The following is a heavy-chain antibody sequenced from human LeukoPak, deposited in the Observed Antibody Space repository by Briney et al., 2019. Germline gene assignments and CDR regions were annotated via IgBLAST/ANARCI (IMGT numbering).Heavy chain of an antibody. CDR2: LSGDGSST. J-gene: IGHJ2*01. CDR1: GFTFSTYW. CDR3: ARDVSGLWYFDL. D-gene: IGHD6-19*01. Sequence: GGSLRLSCVASGFTFSTYWMHWVRQAPGKGLLWVSRLSGDGSSTKYADSLKGRFTISRDNAKNALYLQMNSLRAEETAVYYCARDVSGLWYFDLWGRGTLVTVSS. V-gene: IGHV3-74*03.